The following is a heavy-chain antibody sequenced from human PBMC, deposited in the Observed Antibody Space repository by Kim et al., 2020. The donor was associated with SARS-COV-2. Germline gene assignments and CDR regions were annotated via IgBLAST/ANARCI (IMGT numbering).Heavy chain of an antibody. CDR1: GGSISSSNW. D-gene: IGHD3-22*01. CDR3: ARDSRGYRERGTYYYDSSGYSVFDY. CDR2: IYHSGST. J-gene: IGHJ4*02. Sequence: SETLSLTCAVSGGSISSSNWWSWVRQPPGKGLEWIGEIYHSGSTNYNPSLKSRVTISVDKSKNQFSLKLSSVTAADTAVYYCARDSRGYRERGTYYYDSSGYSVFDYWGQGTLVTVSS. V-gene: IGHV4-4*02.